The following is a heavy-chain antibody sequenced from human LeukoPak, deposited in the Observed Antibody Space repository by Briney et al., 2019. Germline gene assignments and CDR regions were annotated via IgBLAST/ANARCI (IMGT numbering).Heavy chain of an antibody. CDR1: GFTFSSYG. V-gene: IGHV3-23*01. Sequence: GGTLRLSCAASGFTFSSYGMSWVRQAPGKGLEWVSVISGSGGSTYYAASVKGRFTISRDNSKNTLYLQMNSLRAEDTAVYHCTKGTSNWFDPWGQGALVTVSS. CDR2: ISGSGGST. J-gene: IGHJ5*02. D-gene: IGHD1-1*01. CDR3: TKGTSNWFDP.